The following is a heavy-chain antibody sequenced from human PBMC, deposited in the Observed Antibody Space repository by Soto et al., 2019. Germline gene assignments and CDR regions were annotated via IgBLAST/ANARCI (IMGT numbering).Heavy chain of an antibody. D-gene: IGHD3-10*01. CDR1: GGSISSYY. Sequence: PSETLSLTCTVSGGSISSYYWSWIRQPPGKGLKWIGYIYYSGSTNYNPSLKSRVTISVDTSKNQFSLKLNSVTAADTAVYYCARGYGSGSYYKYWGQGTLVTVSS. J-gene: IGHJ4*02. CDR3: ARGYGSGSYYKY. V-gene: IGHV4-59*01. CDR2: IYYSGST.